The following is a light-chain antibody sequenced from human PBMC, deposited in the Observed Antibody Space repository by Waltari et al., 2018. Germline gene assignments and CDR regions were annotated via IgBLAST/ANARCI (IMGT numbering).Light chain of an antibody. CDR3: QQSYSTPLT. J-gene: IGKJ4*01. CDR1: QSISSY. Sequence: DIQMPQSPSSLSASVGDRVTIPCRASQSISSYLNWYQQKPGKAPKLLIYAASSLQSGVPSRFSGSGSGTDFTLTISSLQPEDFATYYCQQSYSTPLTFGGGTKVEIK. CDR2: AAS. V-gene: IGKV1-39*01.